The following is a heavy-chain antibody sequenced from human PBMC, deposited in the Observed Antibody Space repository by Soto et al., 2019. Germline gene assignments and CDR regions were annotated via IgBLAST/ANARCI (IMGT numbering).Heavy chain of an antibody. CDR2: ISYDGSNK. D-gene: IGHD6-19*01. CDR1: GFTFSSYA. J-gene: IGHJ4*02. CDR3: AREPTYSSGWYDDANY. Sequence: QVQLEESGGGVVQPGRSLRLSCAASGFTFSSYAMHWVRQAPGKGLEWVAVISYDGSNKYYADSVKGRFTISRDNSKNTLYLQMNSLRAEDTAVYYCAREPTYSSGWYDDANYWGQGTLVTVS. V-gene: IGHV3-30-3*01.